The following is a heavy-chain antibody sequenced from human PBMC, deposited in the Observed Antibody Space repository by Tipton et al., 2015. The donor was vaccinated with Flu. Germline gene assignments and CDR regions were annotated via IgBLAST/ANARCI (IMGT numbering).Heavy chain of an antibody. D-gene: IGHD1-26*01. V-gene: IGHV4-39*01. CDR2: MSYTGKS. CDR1: GASISSVAYY. J-gene: IGHJ4*02. CDR3: ARLHSGTYGIGY. Sequence: GLVKPSETLSLTCTVSGASISSVAYYWGWIRQPPGKGLEWIGSMSYTGKSYYNPSLKSRVTISVDTSRDQFSLKLTSVTAADTALYYCARLHSGTYGIGYWGQGTLVTVSS.